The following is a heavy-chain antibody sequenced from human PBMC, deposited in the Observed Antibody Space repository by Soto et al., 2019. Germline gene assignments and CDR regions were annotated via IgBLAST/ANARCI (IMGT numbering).Heavy chain of an antibody. CDR2: LSYTNTNS. V-gene: IGHV3-23*01. CDR1: GFTFSDFA. J-gene: IGHJ5*02. CDR3: AKNMAGPADWFDP. Sequence: GGSLRLSCAASGFTFSDFAMTWVRQAPGKGLEWVSTLSYTNTNSYYANSVKGRFSISRDNSKKMLYLEMNSLRAEDTAIYYCAKNMAGPADWFDPWGQGTLVTVS. D-gene: IGHD3-10*01.